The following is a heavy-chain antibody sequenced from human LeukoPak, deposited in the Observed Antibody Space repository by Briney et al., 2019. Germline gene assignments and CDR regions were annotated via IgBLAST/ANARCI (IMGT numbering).Heavy chain of an antibody. CDR1: GFTFSSYS. CDR3: ARDPYSSGCYKDAFDI. CDR2: ISGSSSYI. V-gene: IGHV3-21*01. D-gene: IGHD6-19*01. J-gene: IGHJ3*02. Sequence: GGSLRLSCAASGFTFSSYSMNWVRQAPGKGLEWVSSISGSSSYINYADSVKGRFTISRDNAQNSLFLQLNSLRAEDTAVYYCARDPYSSGCYKDAFDIWGQGTMVTVSS.